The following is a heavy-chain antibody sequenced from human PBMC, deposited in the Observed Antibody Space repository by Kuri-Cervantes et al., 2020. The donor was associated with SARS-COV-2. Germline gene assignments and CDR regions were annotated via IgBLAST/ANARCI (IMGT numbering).Heavy chain of an antibody. D-gene: IGHD4-23*01. J-gene: IGHJ4*02. CDR1: GYTFTSYG. CDR3: AADNLSVGY. CDR2: SVVGSGNT. Sequence: SVKVSCKASGYTFTSYGISWVRQAPGQGLEWKGWSVVGSGNTNYAQKFRERVTITRDMSTSTAYMEVSSLRSEDSAMYYCAADNLSVGYWGQGTLVTVSS. V-gene: IGHV1-58*02.